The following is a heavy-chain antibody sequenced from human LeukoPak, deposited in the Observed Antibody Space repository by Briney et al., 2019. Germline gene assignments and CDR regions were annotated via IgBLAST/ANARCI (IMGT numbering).Heavy chain of an antibody. CDR3: GKSVGKRFDY. CDR2: ISAGGDGT. D-gene: IGHD7-27*01. CDR1: GFTFSSYS. V-gene: IGHV3-23*01. Sequence: PGGSLRLSCAASGFTFSSYSIYWVRQAPGKGLEWVSTISAGGDGTYYADSVKGRFTISRDNSKNTLYLQMNSLRGEATAVYYCGKSVGKRFDYWGQGTLVTVSS. J-gene: IGHJ4*02.